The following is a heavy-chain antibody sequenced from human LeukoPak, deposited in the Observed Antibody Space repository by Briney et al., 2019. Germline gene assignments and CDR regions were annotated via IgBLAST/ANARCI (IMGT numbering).Heavy chain of an antibody. D-gene: IGHD6-13*01. CDR1: GFTFSSYG. CDR3: ARRIAAAAAPYYFDY. V-gene: IGHV3-30*03. CDR2: ISYDGSNK. Sequence: PGRSLRLSCAAFGFTFSSYGMHWVRQAPGKGLEWVAVISYDGSNKYYADSVKGRFTISRDNSKNTLYLQMNSLRAEDTAVYYCARRIAAAAAPYYFDYWGQGTLVTVSS. J-gene: IGHJ4*02.